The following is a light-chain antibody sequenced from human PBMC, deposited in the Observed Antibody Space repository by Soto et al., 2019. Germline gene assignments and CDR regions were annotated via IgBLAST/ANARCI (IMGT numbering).Light chain of an antibody. CDR3: QQYNNWPPWT. CDR2: GAS. V-gene: IGKV3-15*01. J-gene: IGKJ1*01. CDR1: QRISSN. Sequence: EIAITQSPSTLSLSPGERATLSCMASQRISSNLASYQHKPGQAPSLLIFGASTSPTGIPARFSGSGSETAFTLTISSPQSEDFAVYYCQQYNNWPPWTFGQVTKVAIK.